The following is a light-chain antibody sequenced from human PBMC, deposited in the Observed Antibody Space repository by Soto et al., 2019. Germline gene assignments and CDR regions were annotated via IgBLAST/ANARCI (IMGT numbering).Light chain of an antibody. CDR1: QGIKNY. CDR2: FAS. Sequence: DIPLTQSPSFLSASVGDRVTITCRASQGIKNYLAWYQQKPGKAPKLLIYFASTLQSGVPSRFSGSGSGTEFTLTISSLQPEDFATYHCQQINAYPITFGQGSRLEMK. J-gene: IGKJ5*01. V-gene: IGKV1-9*01. CDR3: QQINAYPIT.